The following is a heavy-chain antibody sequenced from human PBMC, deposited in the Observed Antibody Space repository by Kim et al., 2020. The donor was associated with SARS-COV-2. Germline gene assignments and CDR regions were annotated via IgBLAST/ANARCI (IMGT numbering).Heavy chain of an antibody. Sequence: SVKVSCKASGGTFSSYAISWVLQAPGQGLEWMGRIIPILGIANYAQKFQGRVTITADKSTSTAYMELSSLRSEDTAVYYCARDSAREGAFDIWGQGTMVTVSS. J-gene: IGHJ3*02. CDR2: IIPILGIA. CDR1: GGTFSSYA. V-gene: IGHV1-69*04. CDR3: ARDSAREGAFDI. D-gene: IGHD1-26*01.